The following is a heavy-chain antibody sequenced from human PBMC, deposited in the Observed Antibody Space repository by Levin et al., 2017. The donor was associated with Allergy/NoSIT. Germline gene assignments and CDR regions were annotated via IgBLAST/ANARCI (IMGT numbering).Heavy chain of an antibody. CDR1: GGTFSSYA. CDR2: IIPILGIA. J-gene: IGHJ4*02. CDR3: AYSRGWSTFDY. D-gene: IGHD6-19*01. Sequence: SVKVSCKASGGTFSSYAISWVRQAPGQGLEWMGRIIPILGIANYAQKFQGRVTITADKSTSTAYMELSSLRSEDTAVYYCAYSRGWSTFDYWGQGTLVTVSS. V-gene: IGHV1-69*04.